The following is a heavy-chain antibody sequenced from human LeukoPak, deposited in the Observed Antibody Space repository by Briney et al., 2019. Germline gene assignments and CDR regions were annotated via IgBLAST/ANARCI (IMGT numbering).Heavy chain of an antibody. J-gene: IGHJ6*02. Sequence: SETLSLTCAVYGGSFSGYYWSWIRQPPGKGLEWIGEINHSGSTNYNPSLKSRVTISVDTSKNQFSLKLSSVTAADTAVYYCARSPGGMDVWGQGTTVTVSS. D-gene: IGHD1-1*01. CDR2: INHSGST. V-gene: IGHV4-34*01. CDR3: ARSPGGMDV. CDR1: GGSFSGYY.